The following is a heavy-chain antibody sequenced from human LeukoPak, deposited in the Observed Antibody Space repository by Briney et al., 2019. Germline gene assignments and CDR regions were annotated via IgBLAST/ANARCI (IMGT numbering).Heavy chain of an antibody. CDR3: ARRLVDCSRPSCYVGAYYFDS. CDR2: INNDGLST. J-gene: IGHJ4*02. Sequence: SGGSLRLSCSGSGFSFSKYAMHWVREAPGKGLEYVSAINNDGLSTYCADSVKGRFTISRDNCKNTLYLKMNSLRAEDTDVYYCARRLVDCSRPSCYVGAYYFDSWGQGTLVTVSS. D-gene: IGHD2-2*01. V-gene: IGHV3-64*04. CDR1: GFSFSKYA.